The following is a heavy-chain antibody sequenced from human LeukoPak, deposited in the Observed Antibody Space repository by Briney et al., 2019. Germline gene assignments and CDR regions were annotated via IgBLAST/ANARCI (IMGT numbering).Heavy chain of an antibody. J-gene: IGHJ4*02. Sequence: SETLSLTCTVSGGSVSSYYWSWIRQPPGKGLEWIGYIYYSGSTNYNPSLKSRVTISVDTSKNQFSLKLSSVTAADTAVYYCARDGLPAAGSFHDYWGQGTLVTVSS. D-gene: IGHD6-13*01. CDR1: GGSVSSYY. CDR3: ARDGLPAAGSFHDY. CDR2: IYYSGST. V-gene: IGHV4-59*02.